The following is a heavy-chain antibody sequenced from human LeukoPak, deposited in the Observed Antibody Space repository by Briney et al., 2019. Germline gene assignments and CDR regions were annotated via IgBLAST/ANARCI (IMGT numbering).Heavy chain of an antibody. D-gene: IGHD1-26*01. CDR3: ARQGSRYSGNLDY. Sequence: GEFLKISCKGSGYTFTNYWIGWVRQMPGRGLEWMGIIYPDDSDTRYSPSFQGQVTISADKSISTAYLQWHSLKASDTAMYYCARQGSRYSGNLDYWGQGTLVTVSS. CDR2: IYPDDSDT. J-gene: IGHJ4*02. CDR1: GYTFTNYW. V-gene: IGHV5-51*01.